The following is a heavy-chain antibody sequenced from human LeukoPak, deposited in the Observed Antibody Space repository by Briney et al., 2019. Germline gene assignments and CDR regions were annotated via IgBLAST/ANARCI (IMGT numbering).Heavy chain of an antibody. J-gene: IGHJ6*03. CDR1: GFTFDDYA. CDR2: ISWNSGSI. V-gene: IGHV3-9*01. Sequence: GGSLRLSCAAAGFTFDDYAMHWVRQAPGKGLEWVSGISWNSGSIGYADSVKGRFTISRDNAKNSLYLQMNSLRAEDTALYYCAKDGSWTYYYYMDVWGKGTTVTISS. CDR3: AKDGSWTYYYYMDV. D-gene: IGHD6-13*01.